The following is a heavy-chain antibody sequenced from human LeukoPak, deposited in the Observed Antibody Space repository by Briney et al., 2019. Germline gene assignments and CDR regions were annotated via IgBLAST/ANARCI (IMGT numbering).Heavy chain of an antibody. CDR1: GYTFTGYY. CDR3: AIEWYTAMANYYYYGMDV. Sequence: ASVKVSCKASGYTFTGYYMHWVRQAPGQGLEWMGWINPNSGGTNYAQKFQGWVTMTRDTSISTAYMELSRLRSDDTAVYYCAIEWYTAMANYYYYGMDVWGQGTTVTVSS. J-gene: IGHJ6*02. D-gene: IGHD5-18*01. V-gene: IGHV1-2*04. CDR2: INPNSGGT.